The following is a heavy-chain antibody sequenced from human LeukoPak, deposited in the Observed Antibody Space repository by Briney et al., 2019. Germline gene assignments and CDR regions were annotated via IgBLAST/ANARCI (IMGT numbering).Heavy chain of an antibody. J-gene: IGHJ4*02. Sequence: GRSLRLSCAASGFTFSSYGMHWVRQAPGKGLEWVAVISYDGSNKYYADSVKGRFTISRDNPKNTLYLQMNSLRAEDTAVYYCAKDRAIWFGELSYYFDYWGQGTLVTVSS. CDR1: GFTFSSYG. CDR3: AKDRAIWFGELSYYFDY. CDR2: ISYDGSNK. V-gene: IGHV3-30*18. D-gene: IGHD3-10*01.